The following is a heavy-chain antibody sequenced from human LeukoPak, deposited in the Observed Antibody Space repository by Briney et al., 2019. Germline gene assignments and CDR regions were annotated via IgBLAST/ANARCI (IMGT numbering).Heavy chain of an antibody. CDR1: GASVSSGGYY. CDR3: ARRGGAGRSFDY. V-gene: IGHV4-61*08. Sequence: PSETLSLTCTVSGASVSSGGYYWSWIRQPPGKGLEWIGNIYYSGSTNYNPSLKGRVTISVDTSKNQFSLKVSSVTAADTAVYYCARRGGAGRSFDYWGQGTLVTVSS. J-gene: IGHJ4*02. CDR2: IYYSGST. D-gene: IGHD4-23*01.